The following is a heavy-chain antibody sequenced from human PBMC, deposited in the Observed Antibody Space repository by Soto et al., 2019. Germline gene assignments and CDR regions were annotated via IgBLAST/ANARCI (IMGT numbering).Heavy chain of an antibody. CDR1: GGTFSSYA. D-gene: IGHD4-4*01. CDR2: IIPIFGTA. J-gene: IGHJ6*02. CDR3: ARYDYSSLYGMDI. Sequence: SVKVSCKASGGTFSSYAVTWVRQAPGQGLEWMGGIIPIFGTANYAQKFQGRVTITADKSTSTVYMELSSLRSEDTAVYYCARYDYSSLYGMDIWGQGTTVTVSS. V-gene: IGHV1-69*06.